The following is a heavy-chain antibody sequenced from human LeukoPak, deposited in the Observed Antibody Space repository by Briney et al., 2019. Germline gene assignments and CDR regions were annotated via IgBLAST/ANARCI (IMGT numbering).Heavy chain of an antibody. CDR1: GFSFSDFT. Sequence: GGSLRLSCAASGFSFSDFTMTWVRQAPGKGLEWVSSITTSSTYIYFADSLKGRFTISRDNAKNSLYLQVTSLGAEDTAVYYCARHRTASDYWGQGTLVTVSS. V-gene: IGHV3-21*01. J-gene: IGHJ4*02. CDR3: ARHRTASDY. D-gene: IGHD3-16*02. CDR2: ITTSSTYI.